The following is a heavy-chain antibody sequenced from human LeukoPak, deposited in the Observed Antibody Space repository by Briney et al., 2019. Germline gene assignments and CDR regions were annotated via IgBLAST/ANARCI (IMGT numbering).Heavy chain of an antibody. V-gene: IGHV3-21*04. CDR1: GFTFSSYT. J-gene: IGHJ4*02. CDR2: INTDSNYM. CDR3: AKDRGAHRSPVDY. D-gene: IGHD2-2*01. Sequence: GGSLRLSCAASGFTFSSYTMAWVRQAPGRGLEWVSSINTDSNYMYYADSVKGRFTISRDNAKNSLFLQMSSLRAEDTAVYYCAKDRGAHRSPVDYWGQGTLVTVSS.